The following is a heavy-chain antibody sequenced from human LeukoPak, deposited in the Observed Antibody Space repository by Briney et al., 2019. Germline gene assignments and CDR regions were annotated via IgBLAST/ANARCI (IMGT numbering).Heavy chain of an antibody. Sequence: PGGSLRLSCAASGFTFSNYAMNWVRRAPGKGLEWVSAVIGSGDKTKYADSVKGRFTISRDNSKNTLYLQMNSLRAEDTSVYYCAKVRCSGGTCYLDHFDYWGQGTLVTVSS. D-gene: IGHD2-15*01. V-gene: IGHV3-23*01. CDR2: VIGSGDKT. CDR3: AKVRCSGGTCYLDHFDY. CDR1: GFTFSNYA. J-gene: IGHJ4*02.